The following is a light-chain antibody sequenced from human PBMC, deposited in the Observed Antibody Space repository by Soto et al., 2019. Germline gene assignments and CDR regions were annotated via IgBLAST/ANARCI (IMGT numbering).Light chain of an antibody. CDR3: QQYGMSPT. CDR1: QSVSSNY. Sequence: MVLTQSPDTLSLSPGERATLSCRASQSVSSNYLAWYQQKLGQAPRLLIYDASRRATGIPDRFSGSGSGTDFTLTISRLEPEDFVVYYCQQYGMSPTFGQGTKVDIK. V-gene: IGKV3-20*01. J-gene: IGKJ1*01. CDR2: DAS.